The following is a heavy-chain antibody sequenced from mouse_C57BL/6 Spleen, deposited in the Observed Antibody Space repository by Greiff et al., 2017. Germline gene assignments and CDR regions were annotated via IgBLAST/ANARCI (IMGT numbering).Heavy chain of an antibody. Sequence: VQLQQSGAELVKPGASVKISCKASGYAFSSYWMNWVKQRPGKGLEWIGQIYPGDGDTNYNEKFKGKATLTADKSSSTAYMQLSSLTSEDSAVYCSGGESNDEEMDDWGKGTTVTVSS. J-gene: IGHJ4*01. D-gene: IGHD2-12*01. V-gene: IGHV1-80*01. CDR1: GYAFSSYW. CDR2: IYPGDGDT. CDR3: GGESNDEEMDD.